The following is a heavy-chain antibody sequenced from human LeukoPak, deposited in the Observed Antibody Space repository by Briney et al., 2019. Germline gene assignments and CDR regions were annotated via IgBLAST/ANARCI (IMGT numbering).Heavy chain of an antibody. Sequence: DPGGSLRLSCSASGFTFDNYAMHWVRQAPMKGLEWVASINWRSDEIGYADSVKGRFTISRDNAKNSLYLQANSLRTEDTAVYYCARDLQVAGLAGVGYWGQGTLVTVSS. CDR1: GFTFDNYA. CDR2: INWRSDEI. V-gene: IGHV3-9*01. CDR3: ARDLQVAGLAGVGY. J-gene: IGHJ4*02. D-gene: IGHD2-15*01.